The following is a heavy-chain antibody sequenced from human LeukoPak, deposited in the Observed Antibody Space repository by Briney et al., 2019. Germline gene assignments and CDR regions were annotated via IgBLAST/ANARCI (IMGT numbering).Heavy chain of an antibody. CDR1: GFTFSSYA. D-gene: IGHD6-13*01. V-gene: IGHV3-30*18. J-gene: IGHJ4*02. Sequence: PGGSLRLSCAASGFTFSSYAMSWVRQAPGKGLEWVAVISYDGSNKYYADSVKGRFTISRDNSKNTLYLQMNSLRAEDTAVYYCAKTAWYSSSWCDYWGQGTLVTVSS. CDR3: AKTAWYSSSWCDY. CDR2: ISYDGSNK.